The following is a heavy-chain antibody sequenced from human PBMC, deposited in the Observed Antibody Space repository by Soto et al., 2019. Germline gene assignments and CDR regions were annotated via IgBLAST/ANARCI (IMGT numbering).Heavy chain of an antibody. Sequence: QVQLVQSGAEVKKPGSSVKVSCKASGDTFSSYAISWVRKAPGQGIEWMGGIIPIFGTANYAQKFQGRVTITADESTSTAYMDLSSLRSEDTAVYYCARGVVPAANEEYYFDYWGQGTLVTVSS. CDR1: GDTFSSYA. V-gene: IGHV1-69*01. CDR2: IIPIFGTA. J-gene: IGHJ4*02. D-gene: IGHD2-2*01. CDR3: ARGVVPAANEEYYFDY.